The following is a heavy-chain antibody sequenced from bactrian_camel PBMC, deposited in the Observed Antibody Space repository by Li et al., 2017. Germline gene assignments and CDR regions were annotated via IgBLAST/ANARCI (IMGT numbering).Heavy chain of an antibody. CDR1: GFLKDASD. CDR2: YRIDGKT. Sequence: QVQLVESGGGSVQAGGSLRLSCQVSGFLKDASDMGWYRRAPGKECEVVSTYRIDGKTYYADSVKGRFTISVDSAKATAYLQMNSLKPEDTAVYYCALGWGGGSPPATRGQGTQVTVS. J-gene: IGHJ4*01. D-gene: IGHD5*01. V-gene: IGHV3S60*01. CDR3: ALGWGGGSPPAT.